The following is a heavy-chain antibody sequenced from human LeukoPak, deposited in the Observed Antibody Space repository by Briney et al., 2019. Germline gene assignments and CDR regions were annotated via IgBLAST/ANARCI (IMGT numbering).Heavy chain of an antibody. CDR1: GFTFSPYA. CDR2: ISGSGGNT. CDR3: AKWTSGGNYVTYFDY. V-gene: IGHV3-23*01. Sequence: PGGSLRLSCAASGFTFSPYAMSWVRQAPGKGLERVSAISGSGGNTYYAASVKGRFTISRDNSKNTLYLQMNSLRAEDTAVFYCAKWTSGGNYVTYFDYWGQGTLVTVSS. J-gene: IGHJ4*02. D-gene: IGHD1-7*01.